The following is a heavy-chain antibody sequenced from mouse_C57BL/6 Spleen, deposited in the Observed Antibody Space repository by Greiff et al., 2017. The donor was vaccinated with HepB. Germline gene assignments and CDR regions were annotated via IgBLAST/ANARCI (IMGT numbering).Heavy chain of an antibody. D-gene: IGHD2-4*01. Sequence: VQLQQPGAELVKPGASVKLSCKASGYTFTSYWMQWVKQRPGQGLEWIGEIDPSDSYTNYNQKFKGKATLTVDTSSSTAYMQLSSLTSEDSAVYYCARSLDYGGYFDVWGTGTTVTVSS. V-gene: IGHV1-50*01. CDR3: ARSLDYGGYFDV. CDR1: GYTFTSYW. CDR2: IDPSDSYT. J-gene: IGHJ1*03.